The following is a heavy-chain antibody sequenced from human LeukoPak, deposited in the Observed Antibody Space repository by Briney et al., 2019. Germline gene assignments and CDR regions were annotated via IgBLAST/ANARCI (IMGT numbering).Heavy chain of an antibody. J-gene: IGHJ6*03. CDR3: ARGTSGCGGDCYLYYYYMDV. CDR1: GGSISSYY. CDR2: IYTSGST. D-gene: IGHD2-21*01. V-gene: IGHV4-4*07. Sequence: SETLSLTCTVSGGSISSYYWSWIRQPAGKGLEWIGRIYTSGSTNYNPSLKSRVTMSVDTSKNQFSLKLSSVTAADTAVYYCARGTSGCGGDCYLYYYYMDVWGKGTTVTVSS.